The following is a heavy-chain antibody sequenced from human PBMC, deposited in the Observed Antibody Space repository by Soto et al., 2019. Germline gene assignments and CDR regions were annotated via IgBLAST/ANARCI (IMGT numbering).Heavy chain of an antibody. V-gene: IGHV4-31*03. J-gene: IGHJ4*02. Sequence: TLSLACTVPGGSLSSRSYDWSWIRQHPGKGLEWIGYIYYSGSTYYNPSLKSRVTISVDTSKNQFSLNMSSVNAADTAVYYCARAPHFDYWGQGTLVTVSS. CDR3: ARAPHFDY. CDR2: IYYSGST. CDR1: GGSLSSRSYD.